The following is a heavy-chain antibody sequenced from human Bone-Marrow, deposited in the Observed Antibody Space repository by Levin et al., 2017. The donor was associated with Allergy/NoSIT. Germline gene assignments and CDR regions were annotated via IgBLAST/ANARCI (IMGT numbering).Heavy chain of an antibody. CDR1: GYSFTSYY. CDR3: ARGGGETFKAPGFFDP. V-gene: IGHV1-46*01. CDR2: INPSGGST. J-gene: IGHJ5*02. Sequence: VASVKVSCEASGYSFTSYYIHWVRQAPGQGLEWMGVINPSGGSTNYAQNFQGRVTMTSDTSTSTVYMDLGSLRSDDTAVYYCARGGGETFKAPGFFDPWGQGTLVAVSS. D-gene: IGHD3-16*01.